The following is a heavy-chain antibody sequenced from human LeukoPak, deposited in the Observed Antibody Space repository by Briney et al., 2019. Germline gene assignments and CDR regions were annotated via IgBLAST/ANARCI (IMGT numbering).Heavy chain of an antibody. D-gene: IGHD2-15*01. Sequence: ASETLSLTCTVSGGSISSSAYHWGWIRQPPGKGLEWIGSIHYSGSTYYNPSLKSRVTISVDTSKNQFSLKLSSVTAADTAVYYCARLWSTDCRGGSCPHQPNYWGQGTLVTVSS. CDR1: GGSISSSAYH. CDR3: ARLWSTDCRGGSCPHQPNY. CDR2: IHYSGST. J-gene: IGHJ4*02. V-gene: IGHV4-39*01.